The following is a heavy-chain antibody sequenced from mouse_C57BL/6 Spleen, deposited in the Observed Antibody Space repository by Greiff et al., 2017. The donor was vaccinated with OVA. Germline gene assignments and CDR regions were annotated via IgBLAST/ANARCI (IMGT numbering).Heavy chain of an antibody. Sequence: VQLQQPGAELVKPGASVKLSCKASGYTFTSYWMQWVKQRPGQGLEWIGEIDPSDSYTNYNQKFKGKATLTVDTSSSTAYMQLSSLTSEDSAVYYCARKGYYYGFDYWGQGTTLTVSS. CDR1: GYTFTSYW. D-gene: IGHD1-1*01. CDR3: ARKGYYYGFDY. CDR2: IDPSDSYT. J-gene: IGHJ2*01. V-gene: IGHV1-50*01.